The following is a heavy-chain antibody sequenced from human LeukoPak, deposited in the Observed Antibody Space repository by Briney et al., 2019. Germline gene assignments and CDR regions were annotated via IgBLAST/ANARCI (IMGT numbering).Heavy chain of an antibody. V-gene: IGHV1-18*01. D-gene: IGHD6-19*01. CDR3: ARGFGSGSTKNWFDP. CDR2: ISAYNGNT. J-gene: IGHJ5*02. Sequence: GASVKVSCKASGYTFNSYGISWVRQAPGQGLEWMGWISAYNGNTNYAQKLQGRVTMTTDTSTSTAYMELRSLRSDDTAVYYCARGFGSGSTKNWFDPWGQGTLVTVSS. CDR1: GYTFNSYG.